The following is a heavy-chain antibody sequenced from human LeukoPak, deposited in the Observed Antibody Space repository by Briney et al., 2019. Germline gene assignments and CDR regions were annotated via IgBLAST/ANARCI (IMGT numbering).Heavy chain of an antibody. CDR2: IWYDGSNK. D-gene: IGHD3-10*01. CDR1: GFTFSSYG. CDR3: ARDLGIRKADGSGSYDGPTAYYYYGMDV. Sequence: PGGSLRLSCAASGFTFSSYGMHWVRQAPGKGLEWVAVIWYDGSNKYYADSVKGRFTISRDNSKNTLYLQMNSLRAEDTAVYYCARDLGIRKADGSGSYDGPTAYYYYGMDVWGQGTTVTVSS. J-gene: IGHJ6*02. V-gene: IGHV3-33*01.